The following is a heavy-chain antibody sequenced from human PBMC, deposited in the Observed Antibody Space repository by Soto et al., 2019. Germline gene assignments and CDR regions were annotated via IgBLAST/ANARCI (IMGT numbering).Heavy chain of an antibody. V-gene: IGHV6-1*01. CDR1: GDSVSSNSAA. Sequence: PQTLSLTCAISGDSVSSNSAAWNWIRHSPSRGLAWLGRTYYRSKWYNDYAVSVKSRITINPDTSNNQFSLQLKSVTTEDTAVYYCARGGNSSSWPYYLDYWGQGTLVTVSS. J-gene: IGHJ4*02. D-gene: IGHD6-13*01. CDR3: ARGGNSSSWPYYLDY. CDR2: TYYRSKWYN.